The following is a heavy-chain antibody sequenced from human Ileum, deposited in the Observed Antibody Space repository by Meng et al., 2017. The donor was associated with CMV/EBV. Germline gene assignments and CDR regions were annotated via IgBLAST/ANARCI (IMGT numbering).Heavy chain of an antibody. CDR2: INSDVSST. Sequence: GESLKISCAASGFTFSSYWMHWVRHAPGKVLLWVSRINSDVSSTSYADSVKGRFTISRDNSKNTLYIDMNIVTTEDTALYYCAKDWALKYDGSGYYHLAHWGRGALVTVSS. CDR1: GFTFSSYW. CDR3: AKDWALKYDGSGYYHLAH. J-gene: IGHJ1*01. V-gene: IGHV3-74*01. D-gene: IGHD3-22*01.